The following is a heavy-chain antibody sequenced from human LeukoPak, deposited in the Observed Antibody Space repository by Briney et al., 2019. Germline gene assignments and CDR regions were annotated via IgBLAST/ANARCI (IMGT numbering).Heavy chain of an antibody. Sequence: PGGSLRLSCAVSEFMFNKFYLGWVRRAPGKGLEWVASINPDGSANYYMDSVKGRFSISRDNAKNSLYLQMNSLRAEDTAVYYCARDIGSGTTGTTGVLVNWGQGTLVTVSS. V-gene: IGHV3-7*01. CDR3: ARDIGSGTTGTTGVLVN. CDR2: INPDGSAN. CDR1: EFMFNKFY. D-gene: IGHD1-1*01. J-gene: IGHJ4*02.